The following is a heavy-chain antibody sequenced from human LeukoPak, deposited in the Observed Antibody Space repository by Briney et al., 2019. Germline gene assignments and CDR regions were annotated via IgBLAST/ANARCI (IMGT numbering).Heavy chain of an antibody. CDR1: GYTFTSYD. D-gene: IGHD6-13*01. V-gene: IGHV1-8*01. CDR3: ARDFGQQLERLLDY. Sequence: GASVKVSCKASGYTFTSYDINWVRQATGQGLEWMGWMNPNSGNTGYAQKFQGRVTVTRDTSTSTVYMELSSLRSEDTAVYYCARDFGQQLERLLDYWGQGTLVTVSS. J-gene: IGHJ4*02. CDR2: MNPNSGNT.